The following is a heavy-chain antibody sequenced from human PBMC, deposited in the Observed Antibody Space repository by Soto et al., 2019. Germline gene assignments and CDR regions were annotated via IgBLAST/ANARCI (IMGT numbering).Heavy chain of an antibody. J-gene: IGHJ2*01. CDR1: GYTLTELS. V-gene: IGHV1-24*01. CDR3: AISYCSSTSCFYWYFDL. Sequence: ASVKVSCKVSGYTLTELSMHWVRQAPGKGLEWMGGFDPEDGETIYAQKFQGRVTMTEDTSTDTAYMVLSSLRSEDTAVYYCAISYCSSTSCFYWYFDLWGRGTLVTVSS. CDR2: FDPEDGET. D-gene: IGHD2-2*01.